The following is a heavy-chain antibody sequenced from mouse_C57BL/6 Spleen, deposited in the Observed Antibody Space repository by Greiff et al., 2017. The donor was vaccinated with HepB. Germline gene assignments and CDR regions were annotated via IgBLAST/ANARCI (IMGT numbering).Heavy chain of an antibody. CDR1: GYSFTGYY. D-gene: IGHD3-3*01. J-gene: IGHJ3*01. V-gene: IGHV1-42*01. Sequence: EVQLQQSGPELVKPGASVKISCKASGYSFTGYYMNWVKQSPEKSLEWIGEINPSTGGTTYNQKFKAKATLTVDKSSSTAYMQLKSLTSEDSAVYYCARTGTGFDYWGQGTLVTVSA. CDR3: ARTGTGFDY. CDR2: INPSTGGT.